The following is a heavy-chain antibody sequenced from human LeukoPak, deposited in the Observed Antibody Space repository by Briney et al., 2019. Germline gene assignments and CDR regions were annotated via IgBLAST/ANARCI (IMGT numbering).Heavy chain of an antibody. CDR1: GFTFCSYA. D-gene: IGHD3-3*01. CDR3: AKNLSDFWSGYPDY. V-gene: IGHV3-23*01. Sequence: GGSLTLFCAASGFTFCSYAMSWLRQAPGKGLEGVSAISCSGDSTYYADSVKGRFTISRDNTKNSLYLQMNSLRSEDTAVDYCAKNLSDFWSGYPDYWGQGTLVTVSS. CDR2: ISCSGDST. J-gene: IGHJ4*02.